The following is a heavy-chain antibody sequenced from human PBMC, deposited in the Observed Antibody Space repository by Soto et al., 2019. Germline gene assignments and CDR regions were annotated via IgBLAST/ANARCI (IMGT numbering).Heavy chain of an antibody. CDR3: VRDGTKTLRDWFDP. CDR2: IYATGTT. J-gene: IGHJ5*02. D-gene: IGHD1-1*01. Sequence: TLSLTCTVSGASISGFYWSWIRKSAGKGLEWIGRIYATGTTDYNPSLKSRVMMSVDTSKKQFSLKLRSVTAADTAVYYCVRDGTKTLRDWFDPWGQG. CDR1: GASISGFY. V-gene: IGHV4-4*07.